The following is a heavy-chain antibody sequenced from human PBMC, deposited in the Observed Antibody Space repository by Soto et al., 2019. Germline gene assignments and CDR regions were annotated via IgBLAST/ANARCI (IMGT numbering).Heavy chain of an antibody. CDR2: TRNKANAYST. CDR3: VRERFYGPESYNIGDFDY. J-gene: IGHJ4*02. CDR1: GFTFSDHF. Sequence: GGSLRLSCTASGFTFSDHFMDWVRQAPGKGLEWVGRTRNKANAYSTEYAASVSGRFTISRDDSENSLYLEMNTLKTEDTAVYYCVRERFYGPESYNIGDFDYWGQGTLVTVSS. D-gene: IGHD3-10*01. V-gene: IGHV3-72*01.